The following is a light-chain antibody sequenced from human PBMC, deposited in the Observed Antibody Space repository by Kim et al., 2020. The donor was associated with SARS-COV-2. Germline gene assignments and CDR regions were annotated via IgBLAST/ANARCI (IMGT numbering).Light chain of an antibody. J-gene: IGLJ2*01. CDR1: SGSIDDNY. Sequence: NFMLTQPHSVSESPGKTVTISCTRSSGSIDDNYVQWYQQRPGGVPTTVIYEDDQRPSGVSDRFSGSIDNSSNSASLTISGLRKEDEADYYCPFYNRDNVLVGGGTHLTVL. CDR3: PFYNRDNVL. CDR2: EDD. V-gene: IGLV6-57*04.